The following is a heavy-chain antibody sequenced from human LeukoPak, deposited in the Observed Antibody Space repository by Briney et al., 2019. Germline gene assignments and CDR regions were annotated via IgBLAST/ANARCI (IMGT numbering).Heavy chain of an antibody. V-gene: IGHV4-34*01. J-gene: IGHJ4*02. CDR1: GGSFSGYY. CDR2: INHSGST. D-gene: IGHD6-19*01. Sequence: SETLSLTCAVYGGSFSGYYWSWIRQPPGKGLEWIGEINHSGSTNYNPSLKSRVTISVDTSKNQFSLKLNSVTAADTAVYYCARHGGYSSGWFRFDYWGQGTLVTVSS. CDR3: ARHGGYSSGWFRFDY.